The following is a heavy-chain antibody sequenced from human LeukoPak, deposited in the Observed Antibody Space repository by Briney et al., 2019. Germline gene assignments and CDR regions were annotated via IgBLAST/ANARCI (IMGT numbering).Heavy chain of an antibody. Sequence: SGGSLRLSCAASGFTFSSYGMHWVRQAPGKGLEWVAFIRYDGSNKYYADSVKGRFTISRDNSKNTLYLQMNSLRAEDTAVYYCARDLWFGELLLYYYGMDVWGQGTTVTVSS. CDR3: ARDLWFGELLLYYYGMDV. CDR1: GFTFSSYG. D-gene: IGHD3-10*01. J-gene: IGHJ6*02. CDR2: IRYDGSNK. V-gene: IGHV3-30*02.